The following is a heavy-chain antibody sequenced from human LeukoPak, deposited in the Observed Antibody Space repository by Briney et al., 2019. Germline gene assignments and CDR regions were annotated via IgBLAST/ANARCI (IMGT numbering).Heavy chain of an antibody. D-gene: IGHD3-10*01. CDR3: AILLFTRVRGVPNEALNF. J-gene: IGHJ4*02. Sequence: SETLSLTCTVSGDSISSSSYYWDWIRQPPGKGLEWIGNVYYSTNTYYNPSLKSRVTISVDTSKNQFSLKLSSVTAADTAIYYCAILLFTRVRGVPNEALNFWGQG. V-gene: IGHV4-39*01. CDR2: VYYSTNT. CDR1: GDSISSSSYY.